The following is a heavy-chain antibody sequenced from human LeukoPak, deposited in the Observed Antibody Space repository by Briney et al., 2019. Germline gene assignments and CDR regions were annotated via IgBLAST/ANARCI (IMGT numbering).Heavy chain of an antibody. CDR1: GFTVSSYA. CDR3: AKDRAPRGDPVNTP. J-gene: IGHJ5*02. D-gene: IGHD4-17*01. V-gene: IGHV3-23*01. CDR2: ISGSGGST. Sequence: GGSLRLSCAASGFTVSSYAMSWVRQAPGKGLEWVSAISGSGGSTYYADSVKGRFTISRDNSKNTLYLQMNSLRAEDTAVYYCAKDRAPRGDPVNTPWGQGTLVTVSS.